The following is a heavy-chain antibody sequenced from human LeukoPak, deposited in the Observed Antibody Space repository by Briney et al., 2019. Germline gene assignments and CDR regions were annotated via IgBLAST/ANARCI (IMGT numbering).Heavy chain of an antibody. CDR2: ISSSGSTI. CDR3: AKESTVTPGNVNWFDP. Sequence: GGSLRLSCAASGFTFSDYYMSWIRQAPGKGLVWVSYISSSGSTIYYAESVKGRFTISRDNSRNTLYLRMKSLRAEDTAMYYCAKESTVTPGNVNWFDPWGQGTLVTVSS. D-gene: IGHD4-17*01. J-gene: IGHJ5*02. V-gene: IGHV3-11*01. CDR1: GFTFSDYY.